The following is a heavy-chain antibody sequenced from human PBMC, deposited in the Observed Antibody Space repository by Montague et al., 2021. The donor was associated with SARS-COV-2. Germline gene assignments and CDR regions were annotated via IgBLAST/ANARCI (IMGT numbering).Heavy chain of an antibody. V-gene: IGHV4-59*02. J-gene: IGHJ5*02. CDR1: GVSVKNYY. D-gene: IGHD2-8*01. Sequence: SETLSLTCTVSGVSVKNYYWSWIRQPPGKGLEWIGYVHYSGKTKSNPSLQNPISISLDASKNQFYLSLTSVTSADAAVYYCARLHISTMYGYSWFDPWGRGTLGTVSS. CDR3: ARLHISTMYGYSWFDP. CDR2: VHYSGKT.